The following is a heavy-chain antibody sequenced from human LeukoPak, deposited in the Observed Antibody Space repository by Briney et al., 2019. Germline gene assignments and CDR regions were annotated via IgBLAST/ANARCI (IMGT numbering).Heavy chain of an antibody. V-gene: IGHV3-30*02. CDR2: IQYDGSNK. J-gene: IGHJ5*02. Sequence: GGSLRLSCAASGFTFSNYGIHWVRQAPGKGLEWVAFIQYDGSNKYYADSVKGRFTISRDNSKNTLYLQMNSLRAEDTAVYYCARVVGITMVRGVIITPVNWFDPWGQGTLVTVSS. D-gene: IGHD3-10*01. CDR3: ARVVGITMVRGVIITPVNWFDP. CDR1: GFTFSNYG.